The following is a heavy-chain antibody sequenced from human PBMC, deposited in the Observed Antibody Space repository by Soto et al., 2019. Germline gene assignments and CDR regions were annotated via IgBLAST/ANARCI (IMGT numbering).Heavy chain of an antibody. D-gene: IGHD3-22*01. CDR2: ISGRGDST. Sequence: EVQLLESGGDFAQPGGSLSLSCSASGFTFRNYAMSWVRQAPGKGLEWVSDISGRGDSTYHADSVKGRFTISRDNSKNTLCLQMENLKTEDTAVYFCAKGSSDYRPYYFDHWGQGALVTVSS. CDR1: GFTFRNYA. J-gene: IGHJ4*02. CDR3: AKGSSDYRPYYFDH. V-gene: IGHV3-23*01.